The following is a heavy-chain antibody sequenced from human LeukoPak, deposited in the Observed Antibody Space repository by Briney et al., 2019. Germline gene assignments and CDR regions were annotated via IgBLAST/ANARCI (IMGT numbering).Heavy chain of an antibody. Sequence: GGSLRLSCAASGFTVSSNYMSWVRQAPGKGLEWVSVIFSGGSTYYADSVKGRFTISRDNSKNTLYLQMNSLRAEDTAVYYCAREPPCSSTSCYRGWFDPWGQGTLVTVSS. CDR3: AREPPCSSTSCYRGWFDP. V-gene: IGHV3-66*02. CDR2: IFSGGST. J-gene: IGHJ5*02. CDR1: GFTVSSNY. D-gene: IGHD2-2*01.